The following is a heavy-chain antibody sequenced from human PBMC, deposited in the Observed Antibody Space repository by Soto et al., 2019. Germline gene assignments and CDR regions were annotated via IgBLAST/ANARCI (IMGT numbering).Heavy chain of an antibody. CDR1: GFTFTSSA. V-gene: IGHV1-58*01. J-gene: IGHJ5*02. D-gene: IGHD3-3*02. CDR3: AARGPHFWSGYYTGYDWFDP. Sequence: ASVKVSCKASGFTFTSSAVQWVRQARGQRLEWIGWIVVGSGNTNYAQKFQERVTITRDMSTSTAYMEPSSLRSEDTAVYYCAARGPHFWSGYYTGYDWFDPWGQGTLVTVSS. CDR2: IVVGSGNT.